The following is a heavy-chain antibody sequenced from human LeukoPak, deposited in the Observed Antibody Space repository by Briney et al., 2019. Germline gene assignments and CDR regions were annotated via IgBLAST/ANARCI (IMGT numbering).Heavy chain of an antibody. D-gene: IGHD2-2*03. CDR3: ARDGGLGHCSSTSCPGDGLDV. CDR2: IYHSGST. CDR1: GGSISSSSW. V-gene: IGHV4-4*02. J-gene: IGHJ6*02. Sequence: SETLSLTCAVSGGSISSSSWWSWVRQPPGKGLEWIGEIYHSGSTNYNPSLKSRVTISVDKSKNQFSLKLSSVTAADTAVYYCARDGGLGHCSSTSCPGDGLDVWGQGTTVTVSS.